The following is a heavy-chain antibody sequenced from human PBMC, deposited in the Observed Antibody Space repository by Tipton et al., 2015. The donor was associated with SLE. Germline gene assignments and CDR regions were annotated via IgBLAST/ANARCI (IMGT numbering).Heavy chain of an antibody. CDR1: GGSFSGYY. CDR3: ARQGVDSGRYDDY. Sequence: TLSLTCAVYGGSFSGYYWSWIRQPPGKGLEWIGEINHSGSTNYNPSPKSRVTISVDTSKNQFSLKLSSVTAADTAAYYCARQGVDSGRYDDYWGQGTLVTVSS. D-gene: IGHD1-26*01. CDR2: INHSGST. V-gene: IGHV4-34*01. J-gene: IGHJ4*02.